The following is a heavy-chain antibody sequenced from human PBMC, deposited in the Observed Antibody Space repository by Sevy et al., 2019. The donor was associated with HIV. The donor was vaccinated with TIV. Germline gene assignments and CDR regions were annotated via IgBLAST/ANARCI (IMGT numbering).Heavy chain of an antibody. V-gene: IGHV3-72*01. J-gene: IGHJ4*02. CDR2: IRNKADSYTT. D-gene: IGHD6-13*01. CDR3: ATHAGIAAAGRVFDY. CDR1: GFIFSDHY. Sequence: GGSLRLSCAASGFIFSDHYMEWVRQAPGKGLEWVGRIRNKADSYTTEYAASVKGRFTISRGDSKNSLYLLMNSLKTEDTAVYYCATHAGIAAAGRVFDYWGQGTLVTVSS.